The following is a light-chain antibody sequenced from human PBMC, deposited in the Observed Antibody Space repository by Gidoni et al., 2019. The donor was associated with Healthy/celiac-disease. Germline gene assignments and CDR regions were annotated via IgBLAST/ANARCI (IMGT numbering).Light chain of an antibody. CDR3: QQRSNWWT. J-gene: IGKJ1*01. CDR2: DAS. CDR1: QSVSSY. V-gene: IGKV3-11*01. Sequence: EIVLTQSPATLSLSPGERATLSCRASQSVSSYLAWYQQKPGQAPRLLIYDASNRATGIPDRFSGSGSGTDFTITISSLEPEDFAVYYCQQRSNWWTFGQGTKVEIK.